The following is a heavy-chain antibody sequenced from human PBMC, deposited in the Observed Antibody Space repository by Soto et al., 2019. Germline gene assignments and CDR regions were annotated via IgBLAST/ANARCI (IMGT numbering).Heavy chain of an antibody. CDR2: IIPIFGTA. CDR1: GGTFSSYA. CDR3: AREGPTRIVAVRGAFDI. J-gene: IGHJ3*02. V-gene: IGHV1-69*06. Sequence: QVQLVQSGAEVKKPGSSVKVSCKASGGTFSSYAISWVRQAPGQGLAWMGGIIPIFGTANYAQKFQGRVTITAEKSSSTAYVELSSLRSEDTAVYYCAREGPTRIVAVRGAFDIRGQGTMVTVSS. D-gene: IGHD3-22*01.